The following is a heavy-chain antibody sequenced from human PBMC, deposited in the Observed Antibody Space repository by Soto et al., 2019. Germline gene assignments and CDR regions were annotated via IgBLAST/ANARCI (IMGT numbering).Heavy chain of an antibody. V-gene: IGHV3-13*01. CDR3: ARALPRSSWPDY. Sequence: GWSLRLSCAASGFTFSSYDMHWVRQATGKGLEWVSAIGTAGDTYYPGSVKGRFTISRENAKNSLYLQMNSLRAGDTAVYYCARALPRSSWPDYWGRGTLVTVSS. CDR2: IGTAGDT. CDR1: GFTFSSYD. D-gene: IGHD6-13*01. J-gene: IGHJ4*02.